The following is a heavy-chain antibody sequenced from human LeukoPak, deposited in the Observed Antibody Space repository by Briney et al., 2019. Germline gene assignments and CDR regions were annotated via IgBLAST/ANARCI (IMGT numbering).Heavy chain of an antibody. CDR3: ARDFKAGFGEFPIDY. J-gene: IGHJ4*02. Sequence: GGSLRLSWAASGFTFSSYSMNWVRQAPGKGLEWVSSISSSSSYIYYADSVKGRFTISRDNVKNSLYLQMNSLRAEDTAVYYCARDFKAGFGEFPIDYWGQGTLVTVSS. CDR2: ISSSSSYI. D-gene: IGHD3-10*01. V-gene: IGHV3-21*01. CDR1: GFTFSSYS.